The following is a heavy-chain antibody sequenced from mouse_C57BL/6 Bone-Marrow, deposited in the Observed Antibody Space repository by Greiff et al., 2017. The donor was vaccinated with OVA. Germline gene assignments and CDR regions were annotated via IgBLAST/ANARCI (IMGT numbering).Heavy chain of an antibody. J-gene: IGHJ2*01. D-gene: IGHD1-1*01. CDR1: GISITTGNYR. CDR2: IYYSGNI. CDR3: ARGLRYYFDY. V-gene: IGHV3-5*01. Sequence: EVMLVESGPGLVKPSQTVFLTCTVTGISITTGNYRWSWIRQFPGNKLEWIGYIYYSGNITYNPSLTSRTTITRDTPKNQFFLEMNSLTSEDTATYYCARGLRYYFDYWGQGTTLTVSS.